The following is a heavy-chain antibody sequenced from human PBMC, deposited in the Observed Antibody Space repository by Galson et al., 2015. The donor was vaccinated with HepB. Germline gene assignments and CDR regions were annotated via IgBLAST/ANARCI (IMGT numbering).Heavy chain of an antibody. Sequence: SLRLSCAASGFTFSSYWMHWVRQAPGKGLVWVSRINSDGSSTSYADSVKGRFTISRDNAKNTLYLQMNSLRAEDTAVYYCAGGSSRRYYYYYMDVWGKGTTVTVSS. D-gene: IGHD1-26*01. V-gene: IGHV3-74*01. CDR2: INSDGSST. CDR1: GFTFSSYW. J-gene: IGHJ6*03. CDR3: AGGSSRRYYYYYMDV.